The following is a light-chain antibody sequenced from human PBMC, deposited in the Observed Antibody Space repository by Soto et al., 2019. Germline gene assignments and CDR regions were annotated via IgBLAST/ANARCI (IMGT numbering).Light chain of an antibody. V-gene: IGKV1-39*01. CDR1: QSISSN. J-gene: IGKJ1*01. CDR3: QQSYSTPPT. CDR2: AAS. Sequence: QMPQSPSSLSASLGDRVTITCPASQSISSNLNWYQQPPGTATNVLIYAASSLHSGVPSRFGGRGSGADFPLTISRLPPEDVATYCCQQSYSTPPTFGQGTKVDIK.